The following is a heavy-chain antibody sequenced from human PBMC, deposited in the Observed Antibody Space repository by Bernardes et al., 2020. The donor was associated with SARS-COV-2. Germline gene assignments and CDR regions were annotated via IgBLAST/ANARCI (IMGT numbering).Heavy chain of an antibody. CDR1: GFTISTYS. D-gene: IGHD2-2*01. J-gene: IGHJ4*02. Sequence: GSLRLSCVGSGFTISTYSMTWVRQAPGKGLEWVSFISRSGTTIFDADAARGRFTISRDTAKNALYLQMNSLRGEDTAMYYCARVNWGGYCSTTSCPLVHWGQGTLVTVSS. CDR2: ISRSGTTI. CDR3: ARVNWGGYCSTTSCPLVH. V-gene: IGHV3-48*04.